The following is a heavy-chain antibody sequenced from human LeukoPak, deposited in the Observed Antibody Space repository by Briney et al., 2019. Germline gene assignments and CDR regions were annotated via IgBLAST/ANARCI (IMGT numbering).Heavy chain of an antibody. CDR2: FDSEDGET. V-gene: IGHV1-24*01. Sequence: ASVKVSCKVSGYTLTELSMHWVRQAPGKGLEWMGGFDSEDGETIYAQKFQGRVTMTEDTSTGTAYMELSSLRSEDTAVYYCATAVIGYCTNGVCYRGPRYWGQGTLVTVSS. J-gene: IGHJ4*02. CDR3: ATAVIGYCTNGVCYRGPRY. CDR1: GYTLTELS. D-gene: IGHD2-8*01.